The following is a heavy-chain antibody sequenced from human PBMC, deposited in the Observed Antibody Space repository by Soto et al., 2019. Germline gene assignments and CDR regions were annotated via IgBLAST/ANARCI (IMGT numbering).Heavy chain of an antibody. CDR3: AGQPTAGSYYDLGSYYYYYAIDV. J-gene: IGHJ6*02. V-gene: IGHV4-59*08. Sequence: SETLSLTCTVSGGSISSYYWSWIRQPPGKGLEWIGYIYYSGSTNYNPSLKSRVTISVDTSKNQFSLKLNSMTAADTAVYYCAGQPTAGSYYDLGSYYYYYAIDVWGQGTTVT. CDR1: GGSISSYY. D-gene: IGHD3-10*01. CDR2: IYYSGST.